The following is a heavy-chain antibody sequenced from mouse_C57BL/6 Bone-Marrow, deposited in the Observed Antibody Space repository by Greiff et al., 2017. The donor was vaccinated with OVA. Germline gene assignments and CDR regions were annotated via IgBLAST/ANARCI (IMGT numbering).Heavy chain of an antibody. CDR1: GFTFTDYY. V-gene: IGHV7-3*01. Sequence: EVQRVESGGGLVQPGGSLSLSCAASGFTFTDYYMSWVRQPPGKALEWLGFIRNKANGYTTEYSASVKGRFTISRDTSPSILYLQMNALRAEDSATYYCARPSYYRVDYYAMDYWGQGTSVTVAS. CDR2: IRNKANGYTT. CDR3: ARPSYYRVDYYAMDY. D-gene: IGHD1-1*01. J-gene: IGHJ4*01.